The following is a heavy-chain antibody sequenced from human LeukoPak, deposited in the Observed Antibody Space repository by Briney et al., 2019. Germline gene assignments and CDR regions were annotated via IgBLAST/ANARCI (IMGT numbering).Heavy chain of an antibody. J-gene: IGHJ4*02. CDR1: GFTFSSYE. CDR3: AKVDNWKYGHHDF. V-gene: IGHV3-48*03. CDR2: ISSSGSTI. D-gene: IGHD1-1*01. Sequence: GGSLRLSCAASGFTFSSYEMNWVRQAPGKGLEWVSYISSSGSTIYYAASVKGRFTIARDNAKNSLYLQMNSLRTEDTAVYYCAKVDNWKYGHHDFWGQGTLVTVSS.